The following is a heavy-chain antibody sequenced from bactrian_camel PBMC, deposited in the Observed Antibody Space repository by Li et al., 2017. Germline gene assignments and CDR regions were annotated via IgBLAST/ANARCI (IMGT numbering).Heavy chain of an antibody. CDR2: INSGGGAT. Sequence: VQLVESGGGLVQPGGSLRLSCVASGFSFSAYAMNWVRQLPEKGLEWVAGINSGGGATLYSPSVEGRFTISRDDVKNTLYLQLDSLKTEDTAVYYCATGSTIIGYRAWGQGTQVTVS. CDR1: GFSFSAYA. J-gene: IGHJ6*01. V-gene: IGHV3S42*01. D-gene: IGHD1*01. CDR3: ATGSTIIGYRA.